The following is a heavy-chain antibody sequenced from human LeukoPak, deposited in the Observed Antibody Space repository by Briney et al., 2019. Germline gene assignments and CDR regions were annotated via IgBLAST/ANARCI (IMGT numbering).Heavy chain of an antibody. CDR3: AKYYDSNAYYFDF. CDR1: GFIVSSNY. CDR2: IYSGGST. D-gene: IGHD3-22*01. V-gene: IGHV3-53*01. Sequence: RSGGSLRLSCAASGFIVSSNYMSWVRQAPGKGLEWVSVIYSGGSTYYADSVKGRFTIPRDSSKNTLYLQMNSLRAEDTAVYYCAKYYDSNAYYFDFWGQGTLVTVSS. J-gene: IGHJ4*02.